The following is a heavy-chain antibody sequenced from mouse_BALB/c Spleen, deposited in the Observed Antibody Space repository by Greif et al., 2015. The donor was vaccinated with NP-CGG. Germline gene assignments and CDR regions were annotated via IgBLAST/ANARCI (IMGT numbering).Heavy chain of an antibody. J-gene: IGHJ2*01. CDR1: GFTFSSYA. CDR2: ISSGGST. Sequence: EVQGVESGGGLVKPGGSLKLSCAASGFTFSSYAMSWVRQTPEKRLEWVASISSGGSTYYPDSVKGRFTISRDNARNILYLQMSSLRSEDTAMYYCATFITTVVATPYWGQGTTLTVSS. V-gene: IGHV5-6-5*01. D-gene: IGHD1-1*01. CDR3: ATFITTVVATPY.